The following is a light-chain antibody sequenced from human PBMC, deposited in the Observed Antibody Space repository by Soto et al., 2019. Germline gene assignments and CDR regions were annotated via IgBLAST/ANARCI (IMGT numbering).Light chain of an antibody. CDR1: QSVNSN. CDR3: QEYNTWPWT. V-gene: IGKV3-15*01. Sequence: EITQSPSTLSVSPGERATLSCRASQSVNSNLAWYQQKLGQAPRVLIYGASTRATGIPDRFRGSGSGTEFIITISSLQSEDFAVYYCQEYNTWPWTFGQGTKVDIK. CDR2: GAS. J-gene: IGKJ1*01.